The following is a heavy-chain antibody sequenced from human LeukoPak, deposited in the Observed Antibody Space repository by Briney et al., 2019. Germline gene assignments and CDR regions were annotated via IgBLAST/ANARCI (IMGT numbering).Heavy chain of an antibody. V-gene: IGHV3-38-3*01. CDR3: ARDLLPPDLTGYVYYGMDV. J-gene: IGHJ6*02. Sequence: GGSLRLSCAASGFTVSSNEMSWVRQAPGKGLEWVSSISGGSTYYADSRKGRFTISRDNSKNTLYLQMNSLRAEDTAVYYCARDLLPPDLTGYVYYGMDVWGQGTTVTVSS. CDR1: GFTVSSNE. CDR2: ISGGST. D-gene: IGHD3-9*01.